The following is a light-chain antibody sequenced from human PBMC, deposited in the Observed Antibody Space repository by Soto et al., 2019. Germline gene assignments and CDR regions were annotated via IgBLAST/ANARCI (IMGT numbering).Light chain of an antibody. V-gene: IGKV3-15*01. CDR3: QQYNDWPTWT. J-gene: IGKJ1*01. Sequence: EIVMTQSPATLSVSPGERATLSCRASQSVSSNLAWYQQKPGQAPRLLIYAASTRATGVPARFSGSGSGTEITLTIISLQSEDFAAYYCQQYNDWPTWTFGQGTKVEIK. CDR2: AAS. CDR1: QSVSSN.